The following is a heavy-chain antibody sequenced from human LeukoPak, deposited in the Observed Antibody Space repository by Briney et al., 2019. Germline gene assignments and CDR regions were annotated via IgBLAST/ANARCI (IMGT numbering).Heavy chain of an antibody. Sequence: GGSLRLSCAASGFTFRTYWMSWVRQAPGKGLEWVANIHPDGIEKYHVDSVKGRFTIFRDNARNLLYLQMSSLRADDTAVYYCSRGDDFSGDSWGQGTRVTVSS. CDR1: GFTFRTYW. CDR2: IHPDGIEK. J-gene: IGHJ5*01. CDR3: SRGDDFSGDS. D-gene: IGHD2-21*02. V-gene: IGHV3-7*04.